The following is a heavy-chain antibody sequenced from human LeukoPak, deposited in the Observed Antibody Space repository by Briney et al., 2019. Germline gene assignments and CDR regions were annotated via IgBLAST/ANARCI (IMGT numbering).Heavy chain of an antibody. D-gene: IGHD3-3*01. J-gene: IGHJ3*02. CDR2: IYYSGST. CDR3: ATRGDDFWSGYYLAFDI. CDR1: GGSISSSSYY. Sequence: SETLSLTCTVSGGSISSSSYYWGWIRQPPGKGLEWIGSIYYSGSTYYNPSLKSRVTISVDTSKNQFSLKLSSVTAADTAVYYCATRGDDFWSGYYLAFDIWGQGTMVTVSS. V-gene: IGHV4-39*07.